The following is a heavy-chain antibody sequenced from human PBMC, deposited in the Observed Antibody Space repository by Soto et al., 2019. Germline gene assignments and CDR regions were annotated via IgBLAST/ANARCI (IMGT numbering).Heavy chain of an antibody. CDR3: AKCDFDSGGSCYLI. Sequence: GGSLRLSCAASGFTFSSYAMSWVRQAPGKGLEWVSAISGSGGSTYYADSVEGRFTISRDNSKNTLYLQMNSLRAEDTVVYYCAKCDFDSGGSCYLIWGQGTLVTVSS. D-gene: IGHD2-15*01. CDR1: GFTFSSYA. CDR2: ISGSGGST. J-gene: IGHJ4*02. V-gene: IGHV3-23*01.